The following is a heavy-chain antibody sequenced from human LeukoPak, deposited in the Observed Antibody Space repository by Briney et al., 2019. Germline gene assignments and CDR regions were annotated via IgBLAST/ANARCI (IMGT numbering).Heavy chain of an antibody. D-gene: IGHD3-10*01. CDR3: ARRNSVRGVIMDAFDI. CDR1: GGSFSGYY. J-gene: IGHJ3*02. CDR2: INHSGGT. V-gene: IGHV4-34*01. Sequence: PSETLSLTCAVYGGSFSGYYWSWIRQPPGKGLEWIGEINHSGGTNYNPSLKSRVTISVDTSKNQFSLKLSSVTAADTAVYYCARRNSVRGVIMDAFDIWGQGTMVTVSS.